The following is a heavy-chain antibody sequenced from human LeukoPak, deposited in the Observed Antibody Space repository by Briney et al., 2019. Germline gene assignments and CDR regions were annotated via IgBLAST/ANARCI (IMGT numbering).Heavy chain of an antibody. D-gene: IGHD6-19*01. CDR3: AKFEQSPQAPFDY. CDR2: INSDGSST. CDR1: GFTFSSYW. Sequence: PGGSLRLSCAASGFTFSSYWMHWVRQAPGKGLVWVSRINSDGSSTSYADSVEGRFTISRDNSKNTLYLQMNSLRAEDTAVYYCAKFEQSPQAPFDYWGQGTLVTVSS. J-gene: IGHJ4*02. V-gene: IGHV3-74*01.